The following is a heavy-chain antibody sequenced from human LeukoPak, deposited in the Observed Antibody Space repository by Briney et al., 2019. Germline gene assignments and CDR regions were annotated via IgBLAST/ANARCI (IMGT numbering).Heavy chain of an antibody. CDR2: ISAYNGNT. Sequence: ASVKVSCKASGYTFTSYGISWVRQAPGQGLEWMGWISAYNGNTNYAQKLQGRVTMTTDTATSTAYMELRSLRSDDTAVYYCARDSAGIAVAGYYYYYYMDVWGKGTTVTVSS. CDR1: GYTFTSYG. J-gene: IGHJ6*03. D-gene: IGHD6-19*01. V-gene: IGHV1-18*01. CDR3: ARDSAGIAVAGYYYYYYMDV.